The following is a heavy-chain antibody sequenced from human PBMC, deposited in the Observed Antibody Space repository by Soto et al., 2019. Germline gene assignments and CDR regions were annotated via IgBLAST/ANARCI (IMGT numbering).Heavy chain of an antibody. CDR2: IGSRTSDI. D-gene: IGHD3-22*01. J-gene: IGHJ3*02. Sequence: GGSLRLSCAASGFTLSRHTMNWVRQAPGKGLEWVSFIGSRTSDIYYADSVKGRFTISRDNAKNSLYLDLTRLRAEDTAVYFCVRDYYDTSGYPNTFDMWGQGAMVTVSS. CDR3: VRDYYDTSGYPNTFDM. V-gene: IGHV3-21*01. CDR1: GFTLSRHT.